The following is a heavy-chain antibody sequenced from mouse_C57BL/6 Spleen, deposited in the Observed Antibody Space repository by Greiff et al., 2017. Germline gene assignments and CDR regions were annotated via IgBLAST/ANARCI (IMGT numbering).Heavy chain of an antibody. V-gene: IGHV1-80*01. CDR2: IYPGDGDT. D-gene: IGHD1-1*01. CDR1: GYAFSSYW. Sequence: VQLQQSGAELVKPGASVKISCKASGYAFSSYWMNWVKQRPGKGLEWLGQIYPGDGDTNYNGKFKGKATLTADKSSSTADMQLSSLTSEDSAVYFCARIYYGSSYFDYGGQGTTLTVSS. CDR3: ARIYYGSSYFDY. J-gene: IGHJ2*01.